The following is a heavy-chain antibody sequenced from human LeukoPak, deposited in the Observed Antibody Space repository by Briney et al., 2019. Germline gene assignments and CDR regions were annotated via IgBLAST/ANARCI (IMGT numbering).Heavy chain of an antibody. V-gene: IGHV1-2*02. CDR2: INPNSGGT. D-gene: IGHD1-26*01. Sequence: AAVKVSCKASGYTFTGYYMHWVPQAPGQGLEWMGWINPNSGGTNYAQKFQGRVTMTRDTSISTAYMELSRLRSDDTVLYYCARVSGSWWGFDYLGQGTLVTVSS. CDR3: ARVSGSWWGFDY. CDR1: GYTFTGYY. J-gene: IGHJ4*02.